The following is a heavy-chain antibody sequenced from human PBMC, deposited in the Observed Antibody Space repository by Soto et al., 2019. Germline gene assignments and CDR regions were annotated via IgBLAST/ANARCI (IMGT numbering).Heavy chain of an antibody. J-gene: IGHJ3*02. Sequence: GESLKISCKGSGYSFTSYWIGWVRQMPGKGLEWMGIIYPGDSDTRYSPSFQGQVTISADKSISTAYLQWSSLKASDTAMYYCARRGVTTLWGSAFDIWGQGTMVTVSS. CDR2: IYPGDSDT. CDR1: GYSFTSYW. D-gene: IGHD4-17*01. V-gene: IGHV5-51*01. CDR3: ARRGVTTLWGSAFDI.